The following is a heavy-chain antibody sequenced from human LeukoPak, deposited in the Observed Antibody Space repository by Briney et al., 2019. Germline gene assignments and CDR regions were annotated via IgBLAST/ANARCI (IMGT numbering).Heavy chain of an antibody. D-gene: IGHD1-26*01. CDR3: VKGGTNFDT. V-gene: IGHV3-7*01. CDR2: IKQDGSEK. J-gene: IGHJ4*02. CDR1: GFIFSSSW. Sequence: PGGSLRLSCAASGFIFSSSWMRWVRQAPGKGLEWVANIKQDGSEKYHVDSVKGRFTISRDNAENSLYLQMNSLRTEDTAVYYCVKGGTNFDTWGQGTLVTVSS.